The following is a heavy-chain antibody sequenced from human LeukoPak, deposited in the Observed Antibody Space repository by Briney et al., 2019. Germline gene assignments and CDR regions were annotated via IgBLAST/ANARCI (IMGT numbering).Heavy chain of an antibody. CDR1: GFTFSSYD. Sequence: GSLRLSCAASGFTFSSYDMNWVRQAPGKGLEWVAFISYDGSNKYYADSVKGRFTISRDNSKNTLYLQMNSLRAEDTAVYYCARGAVRGVIKNFDLWGRGTLVTVSS. J-gene: IGHJ2*01. CDR2: ISYDGSNK. V-gene: IGHV3-30*04. CDR3: ARGAVRGVIKNFDL. D-gene: IGHD3-10*01.